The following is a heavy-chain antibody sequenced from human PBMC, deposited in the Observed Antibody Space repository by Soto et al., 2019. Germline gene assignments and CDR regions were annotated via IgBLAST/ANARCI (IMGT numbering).Heavy chain of an antibody. CDR2: ISGSGGGT. CDR1: GWSFSSYA. V-gene: IGHV3-23*01. Sequence: PGGTLSLSCAASGWSFSSYAMSWVRQAPGKGLEWVSSISGSGGGTYYADSVKGRFTFSRDNSKNTLYLQMNSMRAEDTAVYYGAKCGMATTKRSPPYYIDYWGQGALVTVSS. CDR3: AKCGMATTKRSPPYYIDY. D-gene: IGHD1-1*01. J-gene: IGHJ4*02.